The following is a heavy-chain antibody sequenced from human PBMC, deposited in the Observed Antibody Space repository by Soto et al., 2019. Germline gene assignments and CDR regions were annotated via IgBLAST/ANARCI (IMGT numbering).Heavy chain of an antibody. Sequence: ASVKVSCKASGYTFTSYAMHWVRQAPGQRLEWMGWINAGNGNTKYSQKIQGRVTITRDTSASTAYMELSSLRSEDTAVYYCGRDNSWFGELLGSYYGMDVWGQGTTVTVSS. D-gene: IGHD3-10*01. V-gene: IGHV1-3*01. J-gene: IGHJ6*02. CDR1: GYTFTSYA. CDR3: GRDNSWFGELLGSYYGMDV. CDR2: INAGNGNT.